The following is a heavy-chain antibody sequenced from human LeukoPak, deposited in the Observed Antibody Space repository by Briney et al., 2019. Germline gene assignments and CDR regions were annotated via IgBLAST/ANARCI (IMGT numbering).Heavy chain of an antibody. CDR1: GYTFTSYY. D-gene: IGHD6-19*01. CDR3: ASRPYSSGWYGEFFDY. V-gene: IGHV1-46*01. J-gene: IGHJ4*02. CDR2: INPSGGST. Sequence: ASVKVSCKASGYTFTSYYMHWVRQAPGQGLEWMGIINPSGGSTSYAQKFQGRVTITADKSTSTAYMELSSLRSEDTAVYYCASRPYSSGWYGEFFDYWGQGPLVTVSS.